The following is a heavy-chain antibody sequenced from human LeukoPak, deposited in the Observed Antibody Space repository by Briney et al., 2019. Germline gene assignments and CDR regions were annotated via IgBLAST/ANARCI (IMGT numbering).Heavy chain of an antibody. V-gene: IGHV1-2*04. J-gene: IGHJ3*02. Sequence: ASVKVSCKASGYTFTGYYMHWVRQAPGQGLEWMGWINPNSGGTNYAQKFQGWVTMTRDTSISTAYMELSRLRSDDTAVYYCARDRWGYDILTGYFPDAFDIWGQGTMVTVSS. CDR1: GYTFTGYY. CDR2: INPNSGGT. CDR3: ARDRWGYDILTGYFPDAFDI. D-gene: IGHD3-9*01.